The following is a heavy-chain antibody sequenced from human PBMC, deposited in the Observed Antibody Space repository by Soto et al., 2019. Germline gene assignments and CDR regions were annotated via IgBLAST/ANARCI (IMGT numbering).Heavy chain of an antibody. Sequence: DVQLVESGGGLVKPGWSLRLSCAASGFTFSSYSLNWVRQAPGKGLEWVSSITTDSYVYYADSVKGRFTSSRANAQNSLYLQMNTLRTADMAVYYCVRVRGGWYCDSWGQGTLLTVSS. CDR2: ITTDSYV. D-gene: IGHD5-12*01. V-gene: IGHV3-21*01. J-gene: IGHJ4*02. CDR1: GFTFSSYS. CDR3: VRVRGGWYCDS.